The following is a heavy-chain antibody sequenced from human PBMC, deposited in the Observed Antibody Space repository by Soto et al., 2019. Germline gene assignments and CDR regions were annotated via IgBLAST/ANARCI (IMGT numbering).Heavy chain of an antibody. CDR2: ISSSSSTI. J-gene: IGHJ4*02. Sequence: GSLRLSCAASGFTFNNYSMNWVRQAPGKGLEWVSYISSSSSTIYSADSVKGRFTISRDNAKNSLYLQMNSLRAEDTAVYYCARDKSRSPLDYWGQGTLVTVS. D-gene: IGHD2-2*01. CDR3: ARDKSRSPLDY. V-gene: IGHV3-48*01. CDR1: GFTFNNYS.